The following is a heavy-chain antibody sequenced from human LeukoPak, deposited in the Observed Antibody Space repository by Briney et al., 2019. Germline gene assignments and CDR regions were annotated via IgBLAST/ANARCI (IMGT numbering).Heavy chain of an antibody. D-gene: IGHD5/OR15-5a*01. CDR1: GYAFSRYG. CDR2: ISGYNGNT. CDR3: ARDWHSVSSTREIYFDY. V-gene: IGHV1-18*01. Sequence: ASVKVSCKASGYAFSRYGISWVRQAPGQGLEWMVWISGYNGNTNYAQKFQGRVTMTTDTSTTTAYMELRSLRYDDTAVYFCARDWHSVSSTREIYFDYWGQGTLVTVPS. J-gene: IGHJ4*02.